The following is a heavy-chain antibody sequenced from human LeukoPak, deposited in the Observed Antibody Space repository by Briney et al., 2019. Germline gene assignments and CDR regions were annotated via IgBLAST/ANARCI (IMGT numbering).Heavy chain of an antibody. CDR2: ISWNSGSI. V-gene: IGHV3-9*01. CDR1: GFTLDDYA. CDR3: AKNRYYRRNLGYFQH. J-gene: IGHJ1*01. D-gene: IGHD1-14*01. Sequence: GRSLRLSCAASGFTLDDYAMHWVRQAPGKGLEWVSGISWNSGSIGYADSVKGRFTISRDNAKNSLYLQMNSLRAEDTALYYCAKNRYYRRNLGYFQHWGQGTLVTVSS.